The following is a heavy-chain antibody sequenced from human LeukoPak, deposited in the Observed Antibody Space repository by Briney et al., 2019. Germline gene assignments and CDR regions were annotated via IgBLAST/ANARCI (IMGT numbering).Heavy chain of an antibody. D-gene: IGHD2-15*01. Sequence: ASVKVSCKASGYTFTAYYMHWVRQAPGQGLEWMGWINPNSGGTNYAQKFQGRVTMTRDTSIRTAYMELSRLRSDDTAVYYCAREMDCSGGSCRDYWGQGTLVTVSS. V-gene: IGHV1-2*02. CDR2: INPNSGGT. CDR3: AREMDCSGGSCRDY. J-gene: IGHJ4*02. CDR1: GYTFTAYY.